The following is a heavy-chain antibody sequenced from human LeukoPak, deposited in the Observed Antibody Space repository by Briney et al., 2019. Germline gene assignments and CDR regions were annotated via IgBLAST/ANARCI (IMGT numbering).Heavy chain of an antibody. Sequence: GGSLRLSCAASGFTFSSYSMNWVRQAPGKGLEWVSYISSTSSSSIYYADSVKGRFTISRDNAKNSPYLQMNSLRAEDTAVYYCARDRDTAMAPDYWGQGTLVTVSS. CDR2: ISSTSSSSI. CDR3: ARDRDTAMAPDY. CDR1: GFTFSSYS. D-gene: IGHD5-18*01. J-gene: IGHJ4*02. V-gene: IGHV3-48*01.